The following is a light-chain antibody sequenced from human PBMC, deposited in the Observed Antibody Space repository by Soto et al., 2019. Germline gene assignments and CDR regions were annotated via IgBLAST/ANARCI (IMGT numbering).Light chain of an antibody. CDR1: SSDVGSYNL. Sequence: QSALTQPASVSGSPGQSITISCTGTSSDVGSYNLVSWYQQHPGKAPKLMIYEGSKRPSGVSNRFSGSKSGNTASLTISGLQAEDEADYYCCSSAGSSPVYVFGTGTKLTVL. CDR2: EGS. V-gene: IGLV2-23*01. CDR3: CSSAGSSPVYV. J-gene: IGLJ1*01.